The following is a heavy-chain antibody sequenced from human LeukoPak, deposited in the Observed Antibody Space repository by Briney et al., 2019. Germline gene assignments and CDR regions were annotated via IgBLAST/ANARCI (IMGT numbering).Heavy chain of an antibody. J-gene: IGHJ4*02. CDR3: ARNKDDFWSGYLTQYYFDY. D-gene: IGHD3-3*01. CDR2: INHSGST. Sequence: SETLSLTCAVYGGSFSGYYWSWIRQPPGKGLEWIGEINHSGSTNYNPSLKSRVTISVDTSKNQFSLKLSSVTAADTAVYYCARNKDDFWSGYLTQYYFDYWGQGTLVTVSS. CDR1: GGSFSGYY. V-gene: IGHV4-34*01.